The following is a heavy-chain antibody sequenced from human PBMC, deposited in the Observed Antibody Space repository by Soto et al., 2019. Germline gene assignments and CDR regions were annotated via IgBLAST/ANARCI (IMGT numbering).Heavy chain of an antibody. V-gene: IGHV1-2*02. Sequence: GASVKVSCKASGYTFTGYYLHWVRQAPGQGLEWMGWINPNSGDTNYAQNFQGRVTMTRDTSISTDYMELRRLRSDDTAVYYCARSVSTIAPRPDYGGQGTLVTV. J-gene: IGHJ4*02. CDR1: GYTFTGYY. D-gene: IGHD6-6*01. CDR3: ARSVSTIAPRPDY. CDR2: INPNSGDT.